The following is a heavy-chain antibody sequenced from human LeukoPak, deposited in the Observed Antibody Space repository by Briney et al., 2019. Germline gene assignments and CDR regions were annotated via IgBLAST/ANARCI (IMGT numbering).Heavy chain of an antibody. CDR3: AKRSGSSGYYTLFDY. V-gene: IGHV3-23*01. CDR2: ISGSGGST. J-gene: IGHJ4*02. Sequence: PGGSLRLSCAASGFTFNSYAMNWVRQAPGKGLEWVSGISGSGGSTDYADSVKGRFTTSRDNSKNTVYMQMNSLRAEDTAVYYCAKRSGSSGYYTLFDYWGQGTLVTVSS. CDR1: GFTFNSYA. D-gene: IGHD3-22*01.